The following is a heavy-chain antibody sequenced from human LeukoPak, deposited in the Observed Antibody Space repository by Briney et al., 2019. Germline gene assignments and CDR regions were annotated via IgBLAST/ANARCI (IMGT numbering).Heavy chain of an antibody. Sequence: PGRSLRLSCAASGFTFSSYGMHWVRQAPGKGLERVAVIWYDGSSKYYADSVQGRFTISRDNSKNTLYLQMNSLRAEDTAVYYCAKGGGDDTYFDYWGQGTLVTVSS. CDR2: IWYDGSSK. D-gene: IGHD2-21*02. J-gene: IGHJ4*02. V-gene: IGHV3-33*06. CDR3: AKGGGDDTYFDY. CDR1: GFTFSSYG.